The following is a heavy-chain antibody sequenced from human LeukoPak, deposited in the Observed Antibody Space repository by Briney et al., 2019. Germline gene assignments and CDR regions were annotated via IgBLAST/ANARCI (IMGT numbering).Heavy chain of an antibody. CDR2: INHSGST. CDR1: GGSISSSSYY. Sequence: SETLSLTCTVSGGSISSSSYYWGWIRQPPGKGLEWIGEINHSGSTNYNPSLKSRVTISVDTSKNQFSLKLSSVTAADTAVYYCARRRGGDYVRYFDYWGQGTLVTVSS. J-gene: IGHJ4*02. D-gene: IGHD4-17*01. V-gene: IGHV4-39*07. CDR3: ARRRGGDYVRYFDY.